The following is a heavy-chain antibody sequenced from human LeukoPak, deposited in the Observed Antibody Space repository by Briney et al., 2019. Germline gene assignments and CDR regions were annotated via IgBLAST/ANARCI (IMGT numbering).Heavy chain of an antibody. CDR2: IYPGDTDN. CDR1: DYSFTSYW. J-gene: IGHJ4*02. V-gene: IGHV5-51*01. CDR3: ARRYCSGGSCYPDY. D-gene: IGHD2-15*01. Sequence: GESLKISCKGSDYSFTSYWLGWVRQMPGKGLEWMGIIYPGDTDNTYSPSFQGQVTISANKSISTAYLQWSSRKASDTAMYYCARRYCSGGSCYPDYWGQGTLVTVSS.